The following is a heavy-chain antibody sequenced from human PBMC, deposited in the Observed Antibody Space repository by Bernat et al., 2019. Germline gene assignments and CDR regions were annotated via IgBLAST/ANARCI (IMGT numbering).Heavy chain of an antibody. CDR1: GYSFTSYW. D-gene: IGHD2-2*01. CDR2: IDPSDSYT. V-gene: IGHV5-10-1*03. Sequence: EVQLVQSGAEVKKPGESLRISCKGSGYSFTSYWISWVRQMLGKVLEWMGRIDPSDSYTNYSPSFQGHVTNSADKSISTAYMQWGSLKASDTAMYYCARQYCSSTSCYYSYGMDVWGQGTTVTVSS. CDR3: ARQYCSSTSCYYSYGMDV. J-gene: IGHJ6*02.